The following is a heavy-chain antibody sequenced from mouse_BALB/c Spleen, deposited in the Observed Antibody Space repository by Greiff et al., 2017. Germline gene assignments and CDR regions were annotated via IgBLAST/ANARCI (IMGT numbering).Heavy chain of an antibody. D-gene: IGHD3-1*01. V-gene: IGHV3-6*02. CDR2: ISYDGSN. CDR1: GYSITSGYY. Sequence: VQLQESGPGLVKPSQSLSLTCSVTGYSITSGYYWNWIRQFPGNKLEWMGYISYDGSNNYNPSLKNRISITRDTSKNQFFLKLNSVTTEDTATYYCASAGPWFAYWGQGTLVTVSA. J-gene: IGHJ3*01. CDR3: ASAGPWFAY.